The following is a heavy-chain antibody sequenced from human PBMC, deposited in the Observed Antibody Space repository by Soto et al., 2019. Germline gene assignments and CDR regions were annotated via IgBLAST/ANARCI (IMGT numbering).Heavy chain of an antibody. Sequence: GGSLRLSCTASGFTFGDYAMSWFRQAPGKGLEWVGFIRSKAYGGTTEYAASVKGRFTISRDDSKSIAYLQMNSLKTEDTAVYYCTREGYCSGGSCYLFPYWGQGTLVTVSS. V-gene: IGHV3-49*03. CDR1: GFTFGDYA. CDR3: TREGYCSGGSCYLFPY. J-gene: IGHJ4*02. CDR2: IRSKAYGGTT. D-gene: IGHD2-15*01.